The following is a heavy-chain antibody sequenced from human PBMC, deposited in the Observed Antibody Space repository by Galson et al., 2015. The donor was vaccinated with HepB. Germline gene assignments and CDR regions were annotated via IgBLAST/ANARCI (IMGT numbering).Heavy chain of an antibody. J-gene: IGHJ4*02. CDR1: GYTFTSYA. D-gene: IGHD4-23*01. CDR3: ARAYRGYSASDF. Sequence: SVKVSCKASGYTFTSYAMHWVRQAPGQRLEWMGWINGDSGTTKYSQNFQGRVTITRDTSANTAYMELSSLTSEDTAVYYCARAYRGYSASDFWGQGALVTVSS. CDR2: INGDSGTT. V-gene: IGHV1-3*01.